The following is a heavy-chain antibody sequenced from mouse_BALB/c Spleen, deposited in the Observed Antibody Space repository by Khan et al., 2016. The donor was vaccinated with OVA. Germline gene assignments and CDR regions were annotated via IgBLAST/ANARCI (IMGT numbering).Heavy chain of an antibody. D-gene: IGHD1-1*01. CDR1: GYSITSGYA. CDR2: ISYSGVT. V-gene: IGHV3-2*02. Sequence: EVQLVESGPGLVKPSQSLSLTCTVTGYSITSGYAWNWIRQFPGNKLAWMGYISYSGVTSYTPSLKSRISITRDTAKNQFFLQLNSVTTEDTATYYCARGNYYGYYFDYWGQGTTLTVSS. CDR3: ARGNYYGYYFDY. J-gene: IGHJ2*01.